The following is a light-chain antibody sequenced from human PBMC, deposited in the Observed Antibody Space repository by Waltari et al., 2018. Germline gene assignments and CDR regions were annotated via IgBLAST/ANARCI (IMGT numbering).Light chain of an antibody. J-gene: IGLJ3*02. CDR3: QSYDNSLSGRWV. CDR2: ANT. Sequence: QSVLTQPPSVSGAPGQRVTISCTWSSPNIGAGYDIHWYQQLPGAAPKLLIYANTNRPPGVPDRFSGSKSATSASLAITGLQAEDEADYYCQSYDNSLSGRWVFGGGTKLTVL. CDR1: SPNIGAGYD. V-gene: IGLV1-40*01.